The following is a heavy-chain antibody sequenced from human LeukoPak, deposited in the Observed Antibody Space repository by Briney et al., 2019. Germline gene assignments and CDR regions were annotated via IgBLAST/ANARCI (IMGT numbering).Heavy chain of an antibody. CDR3: ARSYCGGDCYEGFDY. V-gene: IGHV1-18*01. D-gene: IGHD2-21*02. CDR1: GYTFTSYV. J-gene: IGHJ4*02. Sequence: ASVKVSCKASGYTFTSYVISRVRQAPGQGLEWMGWISAYNGNTNYAQKFQDRVTMTTDTSTSTAYMELRSLRSDDTAVYYCARSYCGGDCYEGFDYWGQGTLVTVSS. CDR2: ISAYNGNT.